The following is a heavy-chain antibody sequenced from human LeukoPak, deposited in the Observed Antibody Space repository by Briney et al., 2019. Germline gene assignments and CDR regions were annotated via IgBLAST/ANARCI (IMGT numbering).Heavy chain of an antibody. J-gene: IGHJ4*02. V-gene: IGHV3-15*01. Sequence: GGSLRLSCAASGFALRGYAMTWVRQAPGKGLEWVGRIKSKTDGGTTDYAAPVKGRFTISRDDSKNTLYLQMNSLKTEDTAVYYCTTVPGEVWNDFSFDYWGQGTLVTVSS. CDR1: GFALRGYA. CDR2: IKSKTDGGTT. CDR3: TTVPGEVWNDFSFDY. D-gene: IGHD1-1*01.